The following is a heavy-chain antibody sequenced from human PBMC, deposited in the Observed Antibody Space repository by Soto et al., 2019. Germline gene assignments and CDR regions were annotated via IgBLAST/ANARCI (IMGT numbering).Heavy chain of an antibody. CDR2: ISSSSSTI. Sequence: GGSLRLSCAASGFTFSSYSMNWVRQAPGKGLEWVSYISSSSSTIYYADSVKGRFTISRDNAKNSLYLQMNSLRAEDTAVYYCAREGRLAVAGTKNWFDPWGQGTLVTVSS. CDR3: AREGRLAVAGTKNWFDP. D-gene: IGHD6-19*01. V-gene: IGHV3-48*01. CDR1: GFTFSSYS. J-gene: IGHJ5*02.